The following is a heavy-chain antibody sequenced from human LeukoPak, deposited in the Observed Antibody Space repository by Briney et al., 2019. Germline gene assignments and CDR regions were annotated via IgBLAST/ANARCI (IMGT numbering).Heavy chain of an antibody. Sequence: SETLSLTCAVYGGSFSGYYWSWIRQPPGKGLEWIGEINHSGSTNYNPSLKSRVTISVDTSKNQFSLKLSSVTAADAAVYYCARRITMIVVVMEYFDYWGQGTLVTVSS. V-gene: IGHV4-34*01. CDR3: ARRITMIVVVMEYFDY. J-gene: IGHJ4*02. CDR1: GGSFSGYY. CDR2: INHSGST. D-gene: IGHD3-22*01.